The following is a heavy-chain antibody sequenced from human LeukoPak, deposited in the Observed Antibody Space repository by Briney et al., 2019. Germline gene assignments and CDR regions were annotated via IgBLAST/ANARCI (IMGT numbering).Heavy chain of an antibody. Sequence: ASVKVSCKASGYTVTSYDINSVRQATRQRVKWMGWMNPNSGNTGYAQKFQGRVTMTSNTSISTAYMELSSLRSEDTAVYYCARGLRWLQFGYYYMDVWGKGTTVTISS. V-gene: IGHV1-8*01. CDR1: GYTVTSYD. CDR2: MNPNSGNT. D-gene: IGHD5-24*01. CDR3: ARGLRWLQFGYYYMDV. J-gene: IGHJ6*03.